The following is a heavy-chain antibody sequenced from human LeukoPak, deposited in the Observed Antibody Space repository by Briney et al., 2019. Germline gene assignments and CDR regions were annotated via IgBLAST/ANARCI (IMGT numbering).Heavy chain of an antibody. CDR2: ISGSGGST. CDR3: TVHDYGDYAIDY. Sequence: GGSLRLSCAASGFTFSSYAMSWVRQAPGKGLEWVSAISGSGGSTYYADSVKGRFTISRDNAKNSLYLQMNSLRAEDTAVYYCTVHDYGDYAIDYWGQGTLVTLPS. J-gene: IGHJ4*02. D-gene: IGHD4-17*01. V-gene: IGHV3-23*01. CDR1: GFTFSSYA.